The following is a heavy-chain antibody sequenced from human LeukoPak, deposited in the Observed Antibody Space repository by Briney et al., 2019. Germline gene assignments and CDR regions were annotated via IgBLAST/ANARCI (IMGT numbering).Heavy chain of an antibody. J-gene: IGHJ4*02. D-gene: IGHD5-18*01. CDR2: INPSGGST. CDR3: ARAAVDTDTYYFDY. V-gene: IGHV1-46*01. CDR1: GGTFSNSA. Sequence: ASVKVSCKASGGTFSNSAINWVRQAPPEALEWMGMINPSGGSTSYAQKFQGRVTMTRDTSTSTVYMELSSLRSEDTAVYYCARAAVDTDTYYFDYWGQGTLVTVSS.